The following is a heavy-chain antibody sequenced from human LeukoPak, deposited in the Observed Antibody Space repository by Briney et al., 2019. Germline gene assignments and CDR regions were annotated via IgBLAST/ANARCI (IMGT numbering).Heavy chain of an antibody. CDR1: GGTFSSYA. Sequence: SVKVSCKASGGTFSSYATSWVRQAPGQGLEWMGRIIPILGIANYAQKFQGRVTITADKSTSTAYMELSSLRSEDTAVYYCARDEGGSGWYIARNLTNWFDPWGQGTLVTVSS. CDR2: IIPILGIA. D-gene: IGHD6-19*01. CDR3: ARDEGGSGWYIARNLTNWFDP. J-gene: IGHJ5*02. V-gene: IGHV1-69*04.